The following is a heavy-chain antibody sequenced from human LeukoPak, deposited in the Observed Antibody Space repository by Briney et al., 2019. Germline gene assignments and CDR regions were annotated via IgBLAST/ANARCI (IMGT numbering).Heavy chain of an antibody. CDR3: AKDLYGSGRNIDY. D-gene: IGHD3-10*01. Sequence: GRSLRLSCAASGFTFDDYAMHWVRQAPGKGLEWVSGISWNSGSTGYADSVKGRFTISRDNAKNSLYLQMNSLRAEDTALYYCAKDLYGSGRNIDYWGQGTLVTVSS. CDR2: ISWNSGST. V-gene: IGHV3-9*01. J-gene: IGHJ4*02. CDR1: GFTFDDYA.